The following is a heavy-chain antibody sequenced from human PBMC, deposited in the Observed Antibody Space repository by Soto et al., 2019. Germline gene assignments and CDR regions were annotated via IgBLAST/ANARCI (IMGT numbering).Heavy chain of an antibody. CDR1: GFTFSSYA. Sequence: QVQLVESGGGVVQPGRSLRLSCAASGFTFSSYAMHWVRQAPGKGLEWVAVISYDGSNKYYADSVKGRFTISRDNSKNTLYLQMNSLRAEDTAVYYCASPRTYYYDSSGYSLGYWGQGTLVTVSS. CDR2: ISYDGSNK. J-gene: IGHJ4*02. D-gene: IGHD3-22*01. V-gene: IGHV3-30-3*01. CDR3: ASPRTYYYDSSGYSLGY.